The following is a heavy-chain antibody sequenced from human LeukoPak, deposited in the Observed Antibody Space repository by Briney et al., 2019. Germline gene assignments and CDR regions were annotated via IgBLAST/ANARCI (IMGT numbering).Heavy chain of an antibody. CDR2: INSKSDTI. D-gene: IGHD4-17*01. CDR1: GFTFSRYS. Sequence: GGSLRLSCVASGFTFSRYSMNWVRQAPGKGLEWVSYINSKSDTIYYADSVKGRFTISRDNAKSALYLQINSLRAEDTAVYYCARDLADDYGDYSGFDYWGQGTLVTVSS. V-gene: IGHV3-48*04. CDR3: ARDLADDYGDYSGFDY. J-gene: IGHJ4*02.